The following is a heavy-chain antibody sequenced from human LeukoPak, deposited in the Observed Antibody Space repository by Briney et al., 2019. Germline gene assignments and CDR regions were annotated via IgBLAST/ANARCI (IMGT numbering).Heavy chain of an antibody. CDR3: AKALRYFDWLSGGFDY. J-gene: IGHJ4*02. D-gene: IGHD3-9*01. V-gene: IGHV3-7*03. Sequence: GGSLRLSCAASGFAFSNYWMSWVRLAPGKGLEWMANINYDGSEKYYVDSVKGRFTISRDNAKNSLYLQMNSLRAEDTALYYCAKALRYFDWLSGGFDYWGQGTLVTVSS. CDR1: GFAFSNYW. CDR2: INYDGSEK.